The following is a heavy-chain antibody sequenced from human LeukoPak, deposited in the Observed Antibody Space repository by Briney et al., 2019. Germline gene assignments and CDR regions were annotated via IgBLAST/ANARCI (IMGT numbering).Heavy chain of an antibody. CDR1: GFTFSSYS. D-gene: IGHD4-17*01. J-gene: IGHJ4*02. Sequence: PGGSLRLSCAASGFTFSSYSMNWVRQAPGKGLEWVSSISSSSSYIYYADSVKGRFTISRDNAKNSLYLQMNSLRAEDTAVYYCARAGYGDYEQYYFDYWGQGTLVTVSS. CDR2: ISSSSSYI. V-gene: IGHV3-21*01. CDR3: ARAGYGDYEQYYFDY.